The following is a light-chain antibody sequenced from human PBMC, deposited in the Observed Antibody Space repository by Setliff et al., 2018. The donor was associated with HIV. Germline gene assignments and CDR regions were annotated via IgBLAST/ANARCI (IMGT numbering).Light chain of an antibody. CDR3: CSYAGSSTCV. J-gene: IGLJ1*01. CDR2: EVT. Sequence: QSALTQPASVSGSPGQSIIISCTGTSSDVGTYNLVSWYQQHPGKAPKLIISEVTKRPSGVSNRFSGSKSGNTASLTISGLQAGDEADYYCCSYAGSSTCVFGTGTKVTVL. CDR1: SSDVGTYNL. V-gene: IGLV2-23*02.